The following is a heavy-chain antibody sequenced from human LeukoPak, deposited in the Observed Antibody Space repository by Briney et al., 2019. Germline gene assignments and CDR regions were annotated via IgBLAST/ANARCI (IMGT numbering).Heavy chain of an antibody. Sequence: GESLKISCKGSGYSFTNYWISWVRQMPGKGLEWMGRIDPRDSYTTYSPSFQGHVTISIDKSISTAYLQWSSLKASDTAMYYCATYRVVVAATGLYYSDFWGQGTLVTVSS. J-gene: IGHJ4*02. V-gene: IGHV5-10-1*01. CDR2: IDPRDSYT. CDR1: GYSFTNYW. D-gene: IGHD2-15*01. CDR3: ATYRVVVAATGLYYSDF.